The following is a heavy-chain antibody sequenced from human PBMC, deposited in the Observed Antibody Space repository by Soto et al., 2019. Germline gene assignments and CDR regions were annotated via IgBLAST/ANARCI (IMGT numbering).Heavy chain of an antibody. CDR1: RFTFSNYA. D-gene: IGHD2-15*01. Sequence: QVQLVESGGGVVQPGKSLRLSCAASRFTFSNYAVHWVRQAPGKGLDWVALISYDGDNKYYADSVKGRFTISRDNPRNTRYLQMNSLRAEDTAVYYCARDLGGLSYDGMDVWGQGNTVTVSS. CDR2: ISYDGDNK. V-gene: IGHV3-30-3*01. CDR3: ARDLGGLSYDGMDV. J-gene: IGHJ6*02.